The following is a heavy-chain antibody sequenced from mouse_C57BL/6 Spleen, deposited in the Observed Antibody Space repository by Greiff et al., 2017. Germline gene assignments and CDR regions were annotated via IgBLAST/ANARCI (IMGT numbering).Heavy chain of an antibody. J-gene: IGHJ2*01. Sequence: QSGPGLVKPSPSLPLTCSATGYSITSCYYWNWIRQFPGNKLEWMGYISYDGRNNYNPTLKNRISITRDTSKNQFFLKLNSVTTEDTATYYWAGGGNWDYFDYWGQGTTLTVSS. V-gene: IGHV3-6*01. CDR1: GYSITSCYY. CDR2: ISYDGRN. CDR3: AGGGNWDYFDY. D-gene: IGHD4-1*01.